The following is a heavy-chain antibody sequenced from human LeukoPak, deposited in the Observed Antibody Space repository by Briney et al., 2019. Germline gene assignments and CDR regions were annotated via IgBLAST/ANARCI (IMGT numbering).Heavy chain of an antibody. CDR3: ARQDDILTGYPYYFDY. CDR2: IIPIFGTA. Sequence: ASVKVSCKASGGTFSSYAISWVRQAPGQGLEWMGGIIPIFGTANYAQKFQGRVTITADESTSTAYMELSSLRSEDTAVYYCARQDDILTGYPYYFDYWGQGTLVTVSS. J-gene: IGHJ4*02. V-gene: IGHV1-69*13. D-gene: IGHD3-9*01. CDR1: GGTFSSYA.